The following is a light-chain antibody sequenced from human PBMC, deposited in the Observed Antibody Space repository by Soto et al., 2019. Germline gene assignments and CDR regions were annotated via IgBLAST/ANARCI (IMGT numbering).Light chain of an antibody. CDR1: QSVSSY. CDR2: DAS. CDR3: QQRSNWPPGPIT. J-gene: IGKJ5*01. Sequence: EIVLTQSPATLSLSPGERATLSCRASQSVSSYLAWCQQKPGQAPRLLIYDASNRATGIPARFSGSGSGTDFTLTISSLEPEDFAVYYCQQRSNWPPGPITFGQGTRLEIK. V-gene: IGKV3-11*01.